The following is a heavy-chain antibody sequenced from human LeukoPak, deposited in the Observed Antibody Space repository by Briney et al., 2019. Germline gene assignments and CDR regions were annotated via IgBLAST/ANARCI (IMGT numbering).Heavy chain of an antibody. Sequence: SETLSLTCAVYGGSFSGYYWSWIRQPPGKGLEWIGEINHSGSTNYNPSLKSRVTISVDTSKNQFSLKLSSVTAADTAVYYCARGSFSITMVRGVFRTQLYFDDWGQGTLVTVSS. CDR1: GGSFSGYY. D-gene: IGHD3-10*01. CDR3: ARGSFSITMVRGVFRTQLYFDD. CDR2: INHSGST. J-gene: IGHJ4*02. V-gene: IGHV4-34*01.